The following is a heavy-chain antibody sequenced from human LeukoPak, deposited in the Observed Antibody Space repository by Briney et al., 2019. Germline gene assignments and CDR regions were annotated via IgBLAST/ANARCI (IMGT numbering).Heavy chain of an antibody. CDR2: IYSSGTT. CDR3: ARGVCIAAAQYGY. J-gene: IGHJ4*02. Sequence: PSESLSLTCIVSGGSTGIFSWNWIRHPPGNWFEWNGYIYSSGTTTYNPSLKSRVTISVDTSKNQFSLKLSSVTAADTAVYYCARGVCIAAAQYGYWGQGTLVTVSS. D-gene: IGHD6-13*01. CDR1: GGSTGIFS. V-gene: IGHV4-59*01.